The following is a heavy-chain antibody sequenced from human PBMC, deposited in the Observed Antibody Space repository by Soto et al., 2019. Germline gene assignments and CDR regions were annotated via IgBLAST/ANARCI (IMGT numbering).Heavy chain of an antibody. CDR1: GFSFGTYT. J-gene: IGHJ4*02. CDR3: AKHLIGGRLQSPFDR. V-gene: IGHV3-23*01. CDR2: LSDSVGTT. Sequence: PGGSLRLSCAVSGFSFGTYTVNWVRHAPGMGLEWVSGLSDSVGTTHYAYSVKGRFSISRDKSKNTLYLQMNNLRAADTAVYYCAKHLIGGRLQSPFDRWGEGAQVTVCS. D-gene: IGHD3-22*01.